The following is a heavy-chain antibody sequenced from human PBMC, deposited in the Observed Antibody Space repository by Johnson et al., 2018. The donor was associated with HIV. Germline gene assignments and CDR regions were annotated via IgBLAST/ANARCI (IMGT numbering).Heavy chain of an antibody. CDR1: GFTVSSNY. V-gene: IGHV3-11*04. CDR2: ISSSGTTI. Sequence: QVQLVESGGGLIQPGGSLRLSCAASGFTVSSNYMSWVRQAPGKGLEWVSYISSSGTTIYYADSVKGRFTISRDNAKNSLYLQMNSLRAEDTAVYYCASAEVRCHYVDYDAVFDIGGKGTMVTVSS. J-gene: IGHJ3*02. D-gene: IGHD3-3*01. CDR3: ASAEVRCHYVDYDAVFDI.